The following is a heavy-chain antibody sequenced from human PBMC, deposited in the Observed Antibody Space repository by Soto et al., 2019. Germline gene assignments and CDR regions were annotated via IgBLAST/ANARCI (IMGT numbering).Heavy chain of an antibody. CDR3: ARVGYSSSWYHSEVGYYYYGMDV. CDR1: GGTFSSYA. CDR2: IIPIFGTA. D-gene: IGHD6-13*01. V-gene: IGHV1-69*01. J-gene: IGHJ6*02. Sequence: QVQLVQSGAEVKKPGSSVKVSCKASGGTFSSYAISWVRQAPGQGLEWMGGIIPIFGTANYAQKFQGRVTITADESTSTAYMALSSLRSEDTAVYYCARVGYSSSWYHSEVGYYYYGMDVWGQGTTVTVSS.